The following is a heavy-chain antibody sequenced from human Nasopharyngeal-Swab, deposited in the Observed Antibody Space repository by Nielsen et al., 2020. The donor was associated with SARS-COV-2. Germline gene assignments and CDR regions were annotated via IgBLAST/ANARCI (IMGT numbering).Heavy chain of an antibody. J-gene: IGHJ4*02. Sequence: GGSLRLSCAASGFTVSSNYMSWVRQAPGKGLEWVSVIYSGSSTYYADSVKGRFTISRDNSKNTLYLQMNSLRAEDTAVYYCARAGTYYDILTGYYKGGIDYWGQGTLVTVSS. CDR1: GFTVSSNY. V-gene: IGHV3-66*01. D-gene: IGHD3-9*01. CDR3: ARAGTYYDILTGYYKGGIDY. CDR2: IYSGSST.